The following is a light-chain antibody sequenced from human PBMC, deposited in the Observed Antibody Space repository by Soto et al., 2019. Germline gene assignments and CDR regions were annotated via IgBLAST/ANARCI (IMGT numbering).Light chain of an antibody. CDR2: GNS. J-gene: IGLJ2*01. V-gene: IGLV1-40*01. Sequence: QSVLTQPPSVSGAPGQRVTISCTGSSSNIGAGYDVHWYQQLPGTAPKLLIYGNSNRPSGVPDRFSGSKSGTSASLAITGFQAEDEADYYCQSYDSSVSKVVFGGGTKLTVL. CDR3: QSYDSSVSKVV. CDR1: SSNIGAGYD.